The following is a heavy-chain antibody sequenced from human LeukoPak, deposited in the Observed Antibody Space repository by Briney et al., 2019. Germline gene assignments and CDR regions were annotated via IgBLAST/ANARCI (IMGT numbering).Heavy chain of an antibody. CDR3: ARAVSGYSSGWYKEYAY. J-gene: IGHJ4*02. Sequence: SVKVSCKASGGTFSSYAISWVRQAPGQGLEWMGGIIPIFGTANYAQKFQGRVTITTDESTSTAYMELSSLRSEDTAVYYCARAVSGYSSGWYKEYAYWGQGTLVTVSS. CDR2: IIPIFGTA. D-gene: IGHD6-19*01. V-gene: IGHV1-69*05. CDR1: GGTFSSYA.